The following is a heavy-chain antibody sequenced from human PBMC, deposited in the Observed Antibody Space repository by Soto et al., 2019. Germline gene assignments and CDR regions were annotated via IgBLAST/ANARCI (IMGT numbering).Heavy chain of an antibody. V-gene: IGHV4-59*01. J-gene: IGHJ4*02. CDR1: GDSISTYF. D-gene: IGHD3-22*01. Sequence: KPSETLSLTCTVSGDSISTYFWSWIRQPPGKGLEWIGYISYSGSPNYNPSLKSRVTISVDTSKNQFSLKVNSVTAADTAVYYCARGSVGSGWKFDYWGQGTLVTVSS. CDR2: ISYSGSP. CDR3: ARGSVGSGWKFDY.